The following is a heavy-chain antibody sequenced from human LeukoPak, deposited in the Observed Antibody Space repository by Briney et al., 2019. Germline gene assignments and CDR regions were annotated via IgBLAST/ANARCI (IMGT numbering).Heavy chain of an antibody. CDR1: GFIFSTYG. D-gene: IGHD2-21*01. J-gene: IGHJ4*02. CDR2: IRNDGSDK. V-gene: IGHV3-30*02. CDR3: TKDRAYGQFLWGNDY. Sequence: PGGSLRLSCAASGFIFSTYGMHWVRQAPGKGLEWVAFIRNDGSDKYYGVSVKGRFTISRDNSKNTMYLQMNSLRPEDTALYYCTKDRAYGQFLWGNDYWGQGILVTVSS.